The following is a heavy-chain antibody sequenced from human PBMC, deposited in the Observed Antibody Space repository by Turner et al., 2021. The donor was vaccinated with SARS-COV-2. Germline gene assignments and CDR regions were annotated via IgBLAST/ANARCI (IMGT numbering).Heavy chain of an antibody. J-gene: IGHJ6*02. CDR2: FYKIGSI. V-gene: IGHV4-59*08. CDR3: ARHQGSASSYDHGMNI. D-gene: IGHD6-13*01. Sequence: QVQLQESGPGLVRPSETLSLTCTVSGGSISSKSWSWIRQSPGRGLEWIGYFYKIGSIDYNPTLRSRVTISVDTSKNQLSLNLISVTAADTAVYYCARHQGSASSYDHGMNIWGQGTAVIVSS. CDR1: GGSISSKS.